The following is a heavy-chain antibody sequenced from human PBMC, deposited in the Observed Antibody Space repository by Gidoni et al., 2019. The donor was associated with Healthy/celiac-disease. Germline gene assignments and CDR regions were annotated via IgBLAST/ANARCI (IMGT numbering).Heavy chain of an antibody. CDR2: ISYSGST. V-gene: IGHV4-39*01. Sequence: QLQLQESGPGLVKPSETLSLTCTVPGGSISSSSYYWGWIRQPPGKGLEWIGSISYSGSTYYNPSLKSRVTISVDTSKNQFSLKLSSVTAADTAVYYCARRTGYFDYWGQGTLVTVSS. CDR1: GGSISSSSYY. J-gene: IGHJ4*02. CDR3: ARRTGYFDY.